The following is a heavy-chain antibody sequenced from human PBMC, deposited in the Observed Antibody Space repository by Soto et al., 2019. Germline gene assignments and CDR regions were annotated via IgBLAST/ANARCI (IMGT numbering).Heavy chain of an antibody. Sequence: QVQLVQSGAEVKKPGSSVKVSCKASGGTFSSYAINWVRQAPGQGLEWMGGIIRIFGTPDYAQRFQGRVTITADESTTTAYMELSSLRSEDTAVYYCATQASNDYYSYGMDVWGQGTTVTVSS. V-gene: IGHV1-69*12. CDR1: GGTFSSYA. CDR2: IIRIFGTP. D-gene: IGHD4-4*01. CDR3: ATQASNDYYSYGMDV. J-gene: IGHJ6*02.